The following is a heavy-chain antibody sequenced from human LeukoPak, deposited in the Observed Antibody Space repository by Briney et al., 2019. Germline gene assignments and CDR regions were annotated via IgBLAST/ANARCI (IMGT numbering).Heavy chain of an antibody. CDR1: GFTFSSYW. V-gene: IGHV3-7*01. D-gene: IGHD3-22*01. Sequence: GGSLRLSCAASGFTFSSYWMSWVRQAPGKGLEWVANIKQDGSEKYYVDSVKGRFTISRDNAKNSLYLQMNSLRAEDTAVYYCARDYFQDTYYYDSSGYPKAFDIWGQGTMVTVSS. CDR2: IKQDGSEK. J-gene: IGHJ3*02. CDR3: ARDYFQDTYYYDSSGYPKAFDI.